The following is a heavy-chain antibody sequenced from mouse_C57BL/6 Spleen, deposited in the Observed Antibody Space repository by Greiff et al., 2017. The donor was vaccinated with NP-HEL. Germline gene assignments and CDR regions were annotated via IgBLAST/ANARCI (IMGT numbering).Heavy chain of an antibody. CDR1: GYTFTDYE. J-gene: IGHJ3*01. D-gene: IGHD1-1*02. CDR3: TPDEGGRAWFAY. V-gene: IGHV1-15*01. Sequence: QVQLQQSGAELVRPGASVTLSCKASGYTFTDYEMHWVKQTPVHGLEWIGAIDPETGGTAYNQKFKGKAILTADKSSSTAYMELRSLTSEDSAVYYCTPDEGGRAWFAYWGKGTLVTVSA. CDR2: IDPETGGT.